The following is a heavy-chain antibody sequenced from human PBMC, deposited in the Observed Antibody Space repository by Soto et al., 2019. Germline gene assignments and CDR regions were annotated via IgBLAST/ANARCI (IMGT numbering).Heavy chain of an antibody. CDR2: IKQDGSEI. CDR3: ARDPVCSGGSCYDY. V-gene: IGHV3-7*01. Sequence: GGSLRLSSAASGFTFSRYWMTWVRQAPGKGLEWVANIKQDGSEIYYVDSVKGRFTISRDNAESSLYLQMNSLRAEDTAVYYCARDPVCSGGSCYDYWGQGTLVTVSS. D-gene: IGHD2-15*01. CDR1: GFTFSRYW. J-gene: IGHJ4*02.